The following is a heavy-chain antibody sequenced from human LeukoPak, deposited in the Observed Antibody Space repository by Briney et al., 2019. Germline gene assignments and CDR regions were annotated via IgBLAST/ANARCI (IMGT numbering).Heavy chain of an antibody. J-gene: IGHJ5*02. CDR2: INPNSGGT. CDR3: ARDPGYCSDGSCFNWFDP. D-gene: IGHD2-15*01. CDR1: GYTFTGYY. Sequence: ASVKVSCKASGYTFTGYYMHWVRQAPGQGLEWMGWINPNSGGTDYAQKFQGRVTMTRDTSISTAYMELSRLRSDDTAVYYCARDPGYCSDGSCFNWFDPWGQGTLVTVSS. V-gene: IGHV1-2*02.